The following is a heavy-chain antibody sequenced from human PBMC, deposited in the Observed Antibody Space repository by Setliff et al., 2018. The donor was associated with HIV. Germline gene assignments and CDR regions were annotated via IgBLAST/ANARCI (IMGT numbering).Heavy chain of an antibody. Sequence: SETLSLTCTVSGASINSYYWNWIRQPAGKGLEWIGRIYSSGNMKYSPSLKSRVTMSVDTSKNQFSLNLRSVTAADTAVYYCARLVRWEPRTFYYYYMDVWGKGTTVTVSS. CDR2: IYSSGNM. D-gene: IGHD1-26*01. CDR1: GASINSYY. V-gene: IGHV4-4*07. J-gene: IGHJ6*03. CDR3: ARLVRWEPRTFYYYYMDV.